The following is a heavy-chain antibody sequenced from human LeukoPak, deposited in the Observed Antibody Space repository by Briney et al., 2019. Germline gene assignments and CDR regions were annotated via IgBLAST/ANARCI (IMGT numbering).Heavy chain of an antibody. CDR1: GFTFSSYG. J-gene: IGHJ4*02. V-gene: IGHV3-30*02. Sequence: PGGSLRLSCAASGFTFSSYGMHWVRQAPGKGLEWVAFIRYDGSNKYYADSVKGRFTISRDNSKNTLYLQMNSLRAEDTAVYYCAKEGRYVWGSYRPIDYWGQGTLVTVSS. CDR2: IRYDGSNK. D-gene: IGHD3-16*02. CDR3: AKEGRYVWGSYRPIDY.